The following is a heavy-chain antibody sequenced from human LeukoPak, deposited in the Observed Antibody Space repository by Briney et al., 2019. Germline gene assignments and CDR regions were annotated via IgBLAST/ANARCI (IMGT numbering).Heavy chain of an antibody. CDR2: ISGSGGST. D-gene: IGHD3-16*01. CDR1: GFTFSSYA. CDR3: AKDYAPTPYFDP. J-gene: IGHJ5*02. Sequence: GGSLRLSCAASGFTFSSYAMSWVRQAPEKGLEWVSAISGSGGSTYYADSVKGRFTISRDNSKNTLYLQMNSLRAEDTAVYYCAKDYAPTPYFDPWGQGTLVTVSS. V-gene: IGHV3-23*01.